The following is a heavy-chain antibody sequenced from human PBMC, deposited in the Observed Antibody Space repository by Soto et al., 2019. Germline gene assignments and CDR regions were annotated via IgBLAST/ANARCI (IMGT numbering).Heavy chain of an antibody. J-gene: IGHJ4*02. D-gene: IGHD6-13*01. Sequence: QVQLVQSGAEVKKPGSSVKVSCKSSGGTFSSYGINWVRQAPGQGPEWMGMIIPNFGTPKYAQKFQGRVTITADESTSTSYMELSSLRSEDPAMYYCARDGRSSSYDYWGQGTLVTVSS. CDR1: GGTFSSYG. CDR2: IIPNFGTP. V-gene: IGHV1-69*18. CDR3: ARDGRSSSYDY.